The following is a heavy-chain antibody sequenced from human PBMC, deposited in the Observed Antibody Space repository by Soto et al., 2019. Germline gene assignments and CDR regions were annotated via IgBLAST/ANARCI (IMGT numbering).Heavy chain of an antibody. V-gene: IGHV1-69*06. J-gene: IGHJ6*02. CDR3: ARGGNYYYGMDV. CDR1: GGTFSSYA. Sequence: SVKVSCKASGGTFSSYAISWVRQAPGQGLEWMGGIIPIFGTANYAQKFQGRVTITADKSTSTAYMELSSLRSEDTAVYYCARGGNYYYGMDVWGQGTTVTVSS. CDR2: IIPIFGTA.